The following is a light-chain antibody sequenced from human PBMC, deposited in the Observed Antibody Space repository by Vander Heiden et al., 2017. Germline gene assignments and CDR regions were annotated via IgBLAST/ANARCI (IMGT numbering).Light chain of an antibody. CDR3: AAWDDSLSGWV. Sequence: QSVLTQPPSASGTPGQRVTSSCSGSSSNIGSHYVYWYQQLPGTAPKLLIYTNNQRPSGVPDRFSGSKSGTSASLAIGGLRPEDEADYYCAAWDDSLSGWVFGGGTKLTVL. CDR1: SSNIGSHY. V-gene: IGLV1-47*01. J-gene: IGLJ3*02. CDR2: TNN.